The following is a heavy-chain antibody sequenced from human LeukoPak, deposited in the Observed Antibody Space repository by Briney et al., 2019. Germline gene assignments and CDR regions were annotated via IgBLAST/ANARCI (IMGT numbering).Heavy chain of an antibody. CDR1: GFTFSSYA. J-gene: IGHJ4*02. CDR3: AKAKDYYGSGSYPDY. Sequence: GRSLRLSCAASGFTFSSYAMHWVRQAPGKGLEWVAVISYDGSNKYYADSVKGRFTVSRDNSKNTLYLQMNSLRVEDTAIYYCAKAKDYYGSGSYPDYWGQGTLVTVS. D-gene: IGHD3-10*01. CDR2: ISYDGSNK. V-gene: IGHV3-30*04.